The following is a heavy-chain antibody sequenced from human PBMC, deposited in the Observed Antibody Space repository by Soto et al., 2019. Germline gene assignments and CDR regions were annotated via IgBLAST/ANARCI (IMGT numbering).Heavy chain of an antibody. CDR3: AVGGAPGRSRADY. V-gene: IGHV3-48*01. CDR2: ISSGSGTI. D-gene: IGHD6-13*01. Sequence: PGGSLRLSCAASGFTFSVYSMNWVRQAPGKGLEWVSYISSGSGTIYYADSVKGRFTVSRDNAWNSLYLQMNSLTAEDTAVYYCAVGGAPGRSRADYWGQGTLVTVSS. J-gene: IGHJ4*02. CDR1: GFTFSVYS.